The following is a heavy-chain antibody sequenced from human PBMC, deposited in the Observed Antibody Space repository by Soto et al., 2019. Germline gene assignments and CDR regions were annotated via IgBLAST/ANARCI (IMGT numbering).Heavy chain of an antibody. V-gene: IGHV4-59*01. CDR2: IYYSGST. J-gene: IGHJ3*01. CDR1: GGSISSYY. D-gene: IGHD2-15*01. CDR3: ARGLLDCSGGSCYPHD. Sequence: SETLSLTCTVSGGSISSYYWSWIRQPPGKGLEWIGYIYYSGSTNYNPSLKSRVTISVDTSISTAYMELSSLRSEDTAVYYCARGLLDCSGGSCYPHDWGQGTMVTVSS.